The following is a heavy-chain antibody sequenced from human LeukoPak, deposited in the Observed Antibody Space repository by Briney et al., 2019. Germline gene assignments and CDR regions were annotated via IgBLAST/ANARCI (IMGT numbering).Heavy chain of an antibody. D-gene: IGHD4-17*01. CDR1: GYTFTDYY. V-gene: IGHV1-2*02. CDR2: INPKSGVT. Sequence: ASVTVSCKTSGYTFTDYYMHWVRLAPGQGLEWVGFINPKSGVTKNAQTFQDRVTMTRDTSISTAYMELRRLRSDDTALYFCARVTTVTTGNWFDPWGQGTLVTVSS. J-gene: IGHJ5*02. CDR3: ARVTTVTTGNWFDP.